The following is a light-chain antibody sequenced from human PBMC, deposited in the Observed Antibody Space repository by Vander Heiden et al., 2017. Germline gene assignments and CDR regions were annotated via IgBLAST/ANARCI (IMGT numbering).Light chain of an antibody. Sequence: QPVLTQPPSASGAPGQRVTISCTGSSSNIGAGYDVHWYQQLPGKAPKLLNYGNSNRPSGVPDRFSGSKSGTSASLAITGLQAEDEADYYCQSYDSSLSGHVVFGGGTKLTGL. CDR3: QSYDSSLSGHVV. V-gene: IGLV1-40*01. CDR2: GNS. CDR1: SSNIGAGYD. J-gene: IGLJ2*01.